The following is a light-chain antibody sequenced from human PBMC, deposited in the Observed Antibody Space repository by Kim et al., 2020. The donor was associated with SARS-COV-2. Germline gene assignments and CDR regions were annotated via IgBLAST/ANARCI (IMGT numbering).Light chain of an antibody. V-gene: IGKV3-20*01. CDR3: QQYGSPPLT. J-gene: IGKJ4*01. CDR1: QSVFSNY. CDR2: DAY. Sequence: SPGERATLSCRASQSVFSNYLAWYQQKPGQAPRLLIYDAYNRATGVPDRFSGTGSGTDFTLTINRLEPDDFAVYYCQQYGSPPLTFGGGTKVDIK.